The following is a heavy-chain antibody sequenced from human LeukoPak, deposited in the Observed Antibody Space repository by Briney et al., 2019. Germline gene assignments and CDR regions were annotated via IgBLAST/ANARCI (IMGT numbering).Heavy chain of an antibody. V-gene: IGHV3-53*01. J-gene: IGHJ4*02. CDR2: IYSGGST. CDR1: GFTVSSNY. D-gene: IGHD2-15*01. CDR3: AKEEQGYCSGGSCYSDGY. Sequence: GGSLRLSCAASGFTVSSNYMSWVRQAPGKGLEWVSVIYSGGSTYYADSVKGRFTISRDNSKNTLYLQMNSLRAEDTAVYYCAKEEQGYCSGGSCYSDGYWGQGALVTVSS.